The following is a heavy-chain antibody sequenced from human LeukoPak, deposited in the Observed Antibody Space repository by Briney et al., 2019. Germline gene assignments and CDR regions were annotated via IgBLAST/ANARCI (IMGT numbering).Heavy chain of an antibody. Sequence: ASVKVSCKASGGTFSSYVISWVRQAPGQGLEWMGGIIPMFGRTTYTQKFQGRLTITTDESTSTAYMELRSLRSEDTAVYYCARASDGGWFFDYWGQGTLVTVSS. D-gene: IGHD2-15*01. J-gene: IGHJ4*02. CDR2: IIPMFGRT. CDR1: GGTFSSYV. V-gene: IGHV1-69*05. CDR3: ARASDGGWFFDY.